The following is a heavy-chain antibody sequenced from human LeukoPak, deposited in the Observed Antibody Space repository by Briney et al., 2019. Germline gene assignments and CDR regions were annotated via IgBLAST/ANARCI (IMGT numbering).Heavy chain of an antibody. CDR3: ARHGYDGGNSGDYFDY. D-gene: IGHD4-23*01. CDR1: GGSISSSSYY. CDR2: IYYSGST. Sequence: PSETLSLTCTVSGGSISSSSYYWGWIRQPPGKGLEWIGSIYYSGSTYYNPSLKSRVTISVDTSKSQFSLKLSSVTAADTAVYYCARHGYDGGNSGDYFDYWGQGTLVTVSS. V-gene: IGHV4-39*01. J-gene: IGHJ4*02.